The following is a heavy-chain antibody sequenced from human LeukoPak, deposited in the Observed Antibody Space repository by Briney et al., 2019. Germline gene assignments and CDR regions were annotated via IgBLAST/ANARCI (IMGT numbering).Heavy chain of an antibody. CDR2: IDYRGST. CDR3: ARGNTRGSRDGYNSDY. D-gene: IGHD5-24*01. Sequence: SETLSLTCTVSGGSISSYYWSWIRQPPGKGLEWIAYIDYRGSTTYNPSLKSRVTISVDTSRNQFSLKLSSVTAADTAVYYCARGNTRGSRDGYNSDYWGQGTLVTVSS. V-gene: IGHV4-59*01. CDR1: GGSISSYY. J-gene: IGHJ4*02.